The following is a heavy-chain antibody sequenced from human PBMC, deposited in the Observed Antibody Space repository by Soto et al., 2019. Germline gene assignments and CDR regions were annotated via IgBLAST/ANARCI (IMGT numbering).Heavy chain of an antibody. CDR3: ARNSRNDFFSLGQFAN. J-gene: IGHJ4*02. CDR2: IHYTDIT. CDR1: GGSITNDY. Sequence: SETLSLTCTISGGSITNDYWSWIRQPPGKGLEWIGYIHYTDITNYNPSLKSRVIMATDTSKNQISLTLRSVSAADTAVYFCARNSRNDFFSLGQFANWGRGTQVTVSS. D-gene: IGHD1-1*01. V-gene: IGHV4-59*01.